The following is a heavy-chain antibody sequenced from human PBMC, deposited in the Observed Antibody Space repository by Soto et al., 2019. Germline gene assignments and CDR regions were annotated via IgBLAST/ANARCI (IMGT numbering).Heavy chain of an antibody. V-gene: IGHV4-39*01. CDR3: ARQRCSSTSCYLLHYFDY. CDR2: IYYSGST. D-gene: IGHD2-2*01. J-gene: IGHJ4*02. Sequence: QLQLQESGPGLVKPSETLSLTCTVSGGSISSSSYYWGWIRQPPGKGLEWIGSIYYSGSTYYNPSLKSRVTIPADTSNNQCTLRLCSVTAADTAVYYCARQRCSSTSCYLLHYFDYWGQGTLVTVSS. CDR1: GGSISSSSYY.